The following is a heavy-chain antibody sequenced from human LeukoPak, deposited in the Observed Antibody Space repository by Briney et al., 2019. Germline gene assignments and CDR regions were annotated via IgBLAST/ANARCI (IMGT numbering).Heavy chain of an antibody. D-gene: IGHD2-2*01. CDR2: IWYDGSNK. CDR3: AREGSCSSSSCSGFDY. CDR1: GFIFRSYG. J-gene: IGHJ4*02. V-gene: IGHV3-33*01. Sequence: GGSLRLSCAASGFIFRSYGMHWVRQTPGKGLEWVAVIWYDGSNKYYADSVKGRFTISRDNSKNTLYLQMNSLRAEDTAIYYCAREGSCSSSSCSGFDYWGQGTLVTVSS.